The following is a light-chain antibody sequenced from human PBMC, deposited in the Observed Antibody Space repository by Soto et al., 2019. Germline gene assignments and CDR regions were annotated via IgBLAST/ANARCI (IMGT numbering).Light chain of an antibody. CDR3: QQHNNWSPWT. Sequence: EIVMTQSPATLSVSPGERATLSCRASQSVSSNLAWYQQKPGHAPRLLMYGASTRATGIPGRFSGSGCGTEFTLTISSLQSEDFVVYYCQQHNNWSPWTFGQGTKVEIK. V-gene: IGKV3-15*01. J-gene: IGKJ1*01. CDR2: GAS. CDR1: QSVSSN.